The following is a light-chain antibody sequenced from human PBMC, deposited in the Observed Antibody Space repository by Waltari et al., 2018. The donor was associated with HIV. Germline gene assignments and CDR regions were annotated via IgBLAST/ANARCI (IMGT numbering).Light chain of an antibody. Sequence: QSALTQPPSASGSPGQSVTIPCTGTSRDVGAYKYVSWYQQHPGKAPKLVICEVSKRPSGVPDRFSGSKSGNTASLTVSGLQAEDEADYYCTSYGGSNNVLFGGGTKLTVL. J-gene: IGLJ2*01. CDR3: TSYGGSNNVL. CDR1: SRDVGAYKY. V-gene: IGLV2-8*01. CDR2: EVS.